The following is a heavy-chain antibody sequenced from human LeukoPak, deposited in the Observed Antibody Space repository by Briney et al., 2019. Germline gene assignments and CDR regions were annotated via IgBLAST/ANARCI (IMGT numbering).Heavy chain of an antibody. D-gene: IGHD3-22*01. V-gene: IGHV4-39*01. CDR1: GGSISSSSYY. Sequence: PSETLSLTCTVSGGSISSSSYYWGWIRQPPGKGLEWIGSIYYSGSTYYNPSLKSRVTISVDTSKNQFSLKLSSVTAADTAVYYCARLATYYYDSSGYYEYNWFDPWGQGTLVTVSS. CDR2: IYYSGST. J-gene: IGHJ5*02. CDR3: ARLATYYYDSSGYYEYNWFDP.